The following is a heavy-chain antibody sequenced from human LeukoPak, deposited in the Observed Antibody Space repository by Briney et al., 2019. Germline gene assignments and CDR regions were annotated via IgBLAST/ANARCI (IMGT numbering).Heavy chain of an antibody. D-gene: IGHD3-22*01. CDR3: ARVAYYYDSAGLYLNYFYGMDV. V-gene: IGHV4-30-2*01. CDR2: IYHSGST. Sequence: PSQTLSLTCTVSGGSISSGGYYWSWIRQPPGKGLEWIGYIYHSGSTYYNPSLKSRVTISVDRSKNQFSLKLSSVTAADTAVYYCARVAYYYDSAGLYLNYFYGMDVWGQGTTVTVSS. J-gene: IGHJ6*02. CDR1: GGSISSGGYY.